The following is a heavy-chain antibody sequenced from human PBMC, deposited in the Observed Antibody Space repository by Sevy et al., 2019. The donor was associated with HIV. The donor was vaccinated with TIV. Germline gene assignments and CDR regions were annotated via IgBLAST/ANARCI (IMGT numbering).Heavy chain of an antibody. CDR3: ARESSSGVFDY. J-gene: IGHJ4*02. CDR1: GGSVSSGSYY. D-gene: IGHD1-26*01. V-gene: IGHV4-61*01. Sequence: SETLSLTCTVSGGSVSSGSYYWSWIRQPPGKGLQWIGYIYYSGSTNYNPSLKSRVTISVDTSKNQFSLKLSSVTAAYTAVYYCARESSSGVFDYWGQGTLVTVSS. CDR2: IYYSGST.